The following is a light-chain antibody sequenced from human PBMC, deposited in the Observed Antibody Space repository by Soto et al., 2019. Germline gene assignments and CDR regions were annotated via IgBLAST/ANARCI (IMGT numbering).Light chain of an antibody. J-gene: IGKJ5*01. CDR3: QQRYKLPPK. CDR1: QSVRNY. V-gene: IGKV3-11*01. CDR2: DTS. Sequence: LSLAPGEIATLSGRASQSVRNYLVWYQQKPGQAPRLLIYDTSNRATDIPARFSGSGSGTDFTLTITSLEPEEFAVYYCQQRYKLPPKFCQGTRLEIK.